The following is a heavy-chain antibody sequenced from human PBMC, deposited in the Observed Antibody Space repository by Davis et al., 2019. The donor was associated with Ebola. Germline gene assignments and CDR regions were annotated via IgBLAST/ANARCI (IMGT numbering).Heavy chain of an antibody. CDR1: GFTFRTYW. CDR2: IKEDGSEK. Sequence: PGGSLRLSCAASGFTFRTYWMSWVRQAPGKGLEWVANIKEDGSEKFYVDSLKGRFAISRDNAKNSLFLQINSLGAEDTAVYYCARERVTCGGGSCYYSGLDVWGQGTTDTVSS. J-gene: IGHJ6*02. D-gene: IGHD2-15*01. CDR3: ARERVTCGGGSCYYSGLDV. V-gene: IGHV3-7*03.